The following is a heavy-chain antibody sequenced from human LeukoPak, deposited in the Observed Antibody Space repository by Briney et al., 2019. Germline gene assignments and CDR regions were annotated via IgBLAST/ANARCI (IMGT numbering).Heavy chain of an antibody. CDR2: ISSFSSTI. Sequence: GGSLRLSCTASGFTFNGYGMNWVRQAPGKGLEWVSYISSFSSTIYYSDSVKGRFTISRDDAKNSLYLQMNSLRAEDTAVYYCARDGASYSNYEGNFDYWGQGTLVTVSS. V-gene: IGHV3-48*01. D-gene: IGHD4-11*01. CDR3: ARDGASYSNYEGNFDY. CDR1: GFTFNGYG. J-gene: IGHJ4*02.